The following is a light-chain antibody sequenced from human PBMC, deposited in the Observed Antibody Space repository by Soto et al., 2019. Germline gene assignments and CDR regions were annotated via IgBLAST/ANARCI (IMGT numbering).Light chain of an antibody. V-gene: IGKV1-5*03. J-gene: IGKJ2*01. CDR3: QHYGNSPYT. CDR2: KAS. CDR1: QSISTW. Sequence: DIQMTQSPSTVSASVGDRVTITCRASQSISTWLAWYQQKPGQAPRLLIYKASSLASGVPSRFTGSGSGTEFTLIISSLQPDDSATYYCQHYGNSPYTFGQGTKLEIK.